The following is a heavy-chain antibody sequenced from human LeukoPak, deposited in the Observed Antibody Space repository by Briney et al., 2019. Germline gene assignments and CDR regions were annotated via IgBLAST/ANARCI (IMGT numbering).Heavy chain of an antibody. D-gene: IGHD1-20*01. V-gene: IGHV3-66*01. J-gene: IGHJ4*02. CDR2: IYSGGST. CDR1: GFTVSSNY. CDR3: ARARLAITGTPYFDY. Sequence: PGGSLILSCAASGFTVSSNYMSWVRPAPGKGLEWVSVIYSGGSTYYADSVKGRFTISRDNSTNTLYLQMNSLRAEDTAVYYCARARLAITGTPYFDYWGQGTLVTVSS.